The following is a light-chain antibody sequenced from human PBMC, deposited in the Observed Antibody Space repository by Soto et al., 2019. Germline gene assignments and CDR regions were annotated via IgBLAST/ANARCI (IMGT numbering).Light chain of an antibody. V-gene: IGLV2-14*01. CDR2: DVS. J-gene: IGLJ1*01. Sequence: QSALTQPASVPGSPGQSIAISCTGTSSDVGGYSYVSWYQQQPGKAPKLVISDVSNRPSGVSDRFSGSKSGNTASLTISGPQTEDEADYYCASYTTSSTYVFGTGTKVPVL. CDR1: SSDVGGYSY. CDR3: ASYTTSSTYV.